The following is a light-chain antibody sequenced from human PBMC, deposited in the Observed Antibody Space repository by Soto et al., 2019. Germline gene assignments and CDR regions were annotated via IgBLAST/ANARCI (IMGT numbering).Light chain of an antibody. CDR1: QSVYSTY. V-gene: IGKV3-20*01. Sequence: EIVLTQSPGTLSLSPGDTATLSCRASQSVYSTYLAWYQHKVGQAPRLLIYGSSTRATGIPDRLGGSGSGTDFTLTIRRLEPEDFAVYYCQQYGSSPSTFGQGTKVEVK. CDR3: QQYGSSPST. J-gene: IGKJ1*01. CDR2: GSS.